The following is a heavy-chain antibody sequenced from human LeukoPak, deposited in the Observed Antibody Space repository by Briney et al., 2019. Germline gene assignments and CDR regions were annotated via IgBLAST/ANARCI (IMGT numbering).Heavy chain of an antibody. V-gene: IGHV4-61*02. Sequence: SETLSLTCTVSGGSISSGSYYWSWIRQPAGKGLEWIGRIYTSGSTNYNPSLKSRVTISVDTSKNQFSLKLSSVTAADTAVYYCAKRKVPAALDYWGQGTLVTVSS. CDR3: AKRKVPAALDY. J-gene: IGHJ4*02. CDR1: GGSISSGSYY. D-gene: IGHD2-2*01. CDR2: IYTSGST.